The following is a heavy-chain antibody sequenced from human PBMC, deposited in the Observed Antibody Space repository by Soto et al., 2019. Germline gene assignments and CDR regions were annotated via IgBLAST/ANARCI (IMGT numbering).Heavy chain of an antibody. CDR2: IIPIFGTA. CDR3: ATDADIVVVVAATGLDDAFDI. D-gene: IGHD2-15*01. CDR1: GGTFSSYA. Sequence: SVKVSCKASGGTFSSYAISWVRQAPGQGLEWMGGIIPIFGTANYAQKFQGRVTITADESTSTAYMELSSLRSEDTAVYYCATDADIVVVVAATGLDDAFDIWGQGTMVTVSS. V-gene: IGHV1-69*13. J-gene: IGHJ3*02.